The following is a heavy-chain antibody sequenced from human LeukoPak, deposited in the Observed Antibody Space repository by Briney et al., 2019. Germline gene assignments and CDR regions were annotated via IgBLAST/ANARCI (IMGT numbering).Heavy chain of an antibody. CDR3: ASGPLVGATRYYFDY. J-gene: IGHJ4*02. D-gene: IGHD1-26*01. CDR2: IIPIFGTT. CDR1: GGTFSSYA. Sequence: GASVKVSCKASGGTFSSYAISWVRQAPGQGLEWMGGIIPIFGTTNYAQKFQGRVTITTDESTSTAYMELSSLRSEDTAVYYCASGPLVGATRYYFDYWGPGTLVTVSS. V-gene: IGHV1-69*05.